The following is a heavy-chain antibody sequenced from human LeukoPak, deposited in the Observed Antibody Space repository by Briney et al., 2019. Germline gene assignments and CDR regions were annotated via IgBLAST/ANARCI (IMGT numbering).Heavy chain of an antibody. CDR3: ARLEVEMATSPNLSAPVDY. CDR2: IYPGDSDT. CDR1: GYSFTSYW. D-gene: IGHD5-24*01. Sequence: GESLKISCKGSGYSFTSYWIGWVRQLPGKGLEWMGIIYPGDSDTRYGPSFQGQVTISADKSISTAYLQWSSLKASDTAMYYCARLEVEMATSPNLSAPVDYWGQGTLVTVSS. J-gene: IGHJ4*02. V-gene: IGHV5-51*01.